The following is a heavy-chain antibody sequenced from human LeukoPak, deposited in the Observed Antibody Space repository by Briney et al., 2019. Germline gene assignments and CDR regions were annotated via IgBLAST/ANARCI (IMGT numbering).Heavy chain of an antibody. V-gene: IGHV4-59*01. Sequence: PSETLSLTCTVSGGSISSYYWSWIRQPPGKGLEWIGYIYYSGSTNYNPSLKSRVTISVDTSKNQFSLKLSSVTAADTAVYYCARDLGRHHAFVNYYYGMDVWGQGTTVTVSS. CDR2: IYYSGST. D-gene: IGHD1-14*01. CDR3: ARDLGRHHAFVNYYYGMDV. CDR1: GGSISSYY. J-gene: IGHJ6*02.